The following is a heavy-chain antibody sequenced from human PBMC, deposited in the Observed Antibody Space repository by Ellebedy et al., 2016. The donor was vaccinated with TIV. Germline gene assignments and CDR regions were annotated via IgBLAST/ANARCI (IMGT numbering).Heavy chain of an antibody. Sequence: GGSLRLSCGASGFSFSSYWMSWVRQAPGKGLEWVANIRQDGSAKYYVDSVKVRFTISRDNAKNSLYLHLNSLRTEDTAMYYCATDGSYGDYLSPTHAFVIWGQGTMVTVSS. CDR1: GFSFSSYW. J-gene: IGHJ3*02. CDR3: ATDGSYGDYLSPTHAFVI. V-gene: IGHV3-7*01. D-gene: IGHD4-17*01. CDR2: IRQDGSAK.